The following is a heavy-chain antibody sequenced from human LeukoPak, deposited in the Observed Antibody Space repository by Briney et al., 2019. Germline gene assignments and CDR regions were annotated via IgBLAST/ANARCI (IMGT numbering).Heavy chain of an antibody. Sequence: GASVKVSCKASEYPFSRSVIHWVRQAPGQRLEWMGWINAGNGDTEYSQNFQGRVTITRDTSASTAYMGLSSLRSEDTSVYYCATISRGIAVDHDAFDVWGQGTMVTVSS. CDR1: EYPFSRSV. CDR3: ATISRGIAVDHDAFDV. J-gene: IGHJ3*01. CDR2: INAGNGDT. V-gene: IGHV1-3*01. D-gene: IGHD6-19*01.